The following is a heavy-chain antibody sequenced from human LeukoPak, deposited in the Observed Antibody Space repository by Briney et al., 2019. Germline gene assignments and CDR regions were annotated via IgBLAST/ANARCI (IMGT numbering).Heavy chain of an antibody. V-gene: IGHV3-49*03. CDR1: GFRFGDYA. D-gene: IGHD3-10*01. Sequence: GGSLRLSCTASGFRFGDYAFSWFRQAPGKGLEWVSFIRSKTYGGTTEYDTSVKDRFTFSRDDSKSIFYLQLNSLKTEDTAVYYCSRVSNHYFAGSYYPDYWGQGTLVTVSS. J-gene: IGHJ4*02. CDR3: SRVSNHYFAGSYYPDY. CDR2: IRSKTYGGTT.